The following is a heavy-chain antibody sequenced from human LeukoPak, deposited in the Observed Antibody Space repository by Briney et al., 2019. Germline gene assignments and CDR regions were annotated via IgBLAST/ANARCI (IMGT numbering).Heavy chain of an antibody. J-gene: IGHJ4*02. CDR2: IYYSGST. V-gene: IGHV4-59*01. Sequence: SETLSLTCTVSGGSISSYYWSWVRQPPGKGLEWIGYIYYSGSTNYNPSLRSRVTISVDTSKNQFSLKLSSVTAADTAVYYCARTAVAGTIDYWGQGTLVTVSS. CDR3: ARTAVAGTIDY. D-gene: IGHD6-19*01. CDR1: GGSISSYY.